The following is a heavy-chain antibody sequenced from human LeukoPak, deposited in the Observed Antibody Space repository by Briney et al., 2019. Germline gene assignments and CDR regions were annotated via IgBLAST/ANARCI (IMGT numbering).Heavy chain of an antibody. CDR2: IYYSGST. V-gene: IGHV4-59*06. J-gene: IGHJ4*02. D-gene: IGHD1/OR15-1a*01. Sequence: SETLSLTCTVSGGSISSYYWSWIRQHPGKGLEWIGYIYYSGSTYYNPSLKSRVTISVDTSKNQFSLKLSSVTAADTAVYYCAREHAGPPYFDYWGQGTLVTVSS. CDR3: AREHAGPPYFDY. CDR1: GGSISSYY.